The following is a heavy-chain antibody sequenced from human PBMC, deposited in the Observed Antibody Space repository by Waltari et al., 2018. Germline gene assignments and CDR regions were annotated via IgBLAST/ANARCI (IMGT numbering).Heavy chain of an antibody. V-gene: IGHV3-7*04. CDR1: GFTFSSYW. J-gene: IGHJ3*02. CDR3: AGGGSDAFDI. CDR2: IKQDGSEK. Sequence: EVQLVESGGGLVQPGGSLRIACAASGFTFSSYWMSWVRQAPGKGLEWVANIKQDGSEKYYVDSVKGRFTISRDNAKNSLYLQMNSLRAEDTAVYYCAGGGSDAFDIWGQGTMVTVSS.